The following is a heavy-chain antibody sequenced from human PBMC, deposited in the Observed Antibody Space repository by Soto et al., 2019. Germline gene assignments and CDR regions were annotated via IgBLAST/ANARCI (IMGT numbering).Heavy chain of an antibody. CDR2: INHSGST. CDR1: GGSFSGYY. J-gene: IGHJ4*02. Sequence: TLSLTCAVYGGSFSGYYWSWIRQPPGKGLEWIGEINHSGSTNYNPSLKSRVTISVDTSKNQFSLKLSSVTAADTAVYYCARATRKVAGRYYKEPPTYYFDDWGKGTLVTVAS. CDR3: ARATRKVAGRYYKEPPTYYFDD. D-gene: IGHD3-10*01. V-gene: IGHV4-34*01.